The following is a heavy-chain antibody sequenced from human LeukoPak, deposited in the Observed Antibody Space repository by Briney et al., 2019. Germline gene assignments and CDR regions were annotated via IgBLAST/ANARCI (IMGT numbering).Heavy chain of an antibody. D-gene: IGHD3-22*01. Sequence: GGSLRLSCAASGFTFSSYAMSWVRQAPGKGLEWVSAISGSGGSTYYADSVKGRFTISRDNSKNTLYLQMNSLRAEDTAVYYCAKGVDYYDSSGYYYVYWGQGTLVTVSS. CDR2: ISGSGGST. CDR3: AKGVDYYDSSGYYYVY. J-gene: IGHJ4*02. V-gene: IGHV3-23*01. CDR1: GFTFSSYA.